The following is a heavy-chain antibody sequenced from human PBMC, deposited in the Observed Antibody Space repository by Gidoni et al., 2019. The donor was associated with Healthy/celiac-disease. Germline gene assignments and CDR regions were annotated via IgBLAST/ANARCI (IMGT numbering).Heavy chain of an antibody. J-gene: IGHJ4*02. D-gene: IGHD6-19*01. Sequence: EVQLLESGGGLVQPGGSLRLSWAASGFTFSSYAMSWVRQAPGKGLGWVSAISGSGGSTYYADSVKGRFTISRDNSKNTLYLQMNSLRAEDTAVYYCAKDGVRQWLVNYWGQGTLVTVSS. CDR1: GFTFSSYA. CDR3: AKDGVRQWLVNY. V-gene: IGHV3-23*01. CDR2: ISGSGGST.